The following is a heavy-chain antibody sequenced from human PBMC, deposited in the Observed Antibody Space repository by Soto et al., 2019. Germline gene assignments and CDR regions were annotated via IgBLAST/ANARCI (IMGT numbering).Heavy chain of an antibody. J-gene: IGHJ4*02. Sequence: QVQLVESGGGVVQPGRSLRLSCAASGFTFSSYGMHWVRQAPGKGLEWVAVISYDGSNKYYADSVKGRFTISRDNSKNTLYPQMNSLRAEDTAVYYCATSGSYSGFDYWGQGSLVTVSS. CDR2: ISYDGSNK. CDR1: GFTFSSYG. D-gene: IGHD1-26*01. V-gene: IGHV3-30*03. CDR3: ATSGSYSGFDY.